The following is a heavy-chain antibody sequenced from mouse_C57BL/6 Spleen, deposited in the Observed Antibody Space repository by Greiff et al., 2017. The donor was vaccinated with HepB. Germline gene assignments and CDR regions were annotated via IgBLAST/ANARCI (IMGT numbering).Heavy chain of an antibody. D-gene: IGHD6-1*01. CDR2: IYPRSGNT. CDR1: GYTFTSYG. Sequence: QVQLQQSGAELARPGASVKLSCKASGYTFTSYGISWVKQRTGQGLEWIGEIYPRSGNTYYNEKFKGKATLTADKSSSTAYMELRSLTSDDSAVYFCARGQDAMGYGGQGTSVTVSS. J-gene: IGHJ4*01. CDR3: ARGQDAMGY. V-gene: IGHV1-81*01.